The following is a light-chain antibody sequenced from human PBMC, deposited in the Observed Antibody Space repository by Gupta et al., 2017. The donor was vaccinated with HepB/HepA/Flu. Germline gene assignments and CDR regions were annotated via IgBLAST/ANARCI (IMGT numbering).Light chain of an antibody. CDR3: CSSAGSYSYV. Sequence: GTSIDGGGYNYVSCYKQHPGKAPKLMIYDVSKRPSGVPDRFSGSKSGNTASMTLSGLQAEDEADDYCCSSAGSYSYVFGTGTKLTVL. CDR2: DVS. CDR1: SIDGGGYNY. J-gene: IGLJ1*01. V-gene: IGLV2-11*01.